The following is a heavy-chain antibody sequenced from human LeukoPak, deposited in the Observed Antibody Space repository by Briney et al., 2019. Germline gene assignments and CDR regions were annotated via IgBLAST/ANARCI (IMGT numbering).Heavy chain of an antibody. J-gene: IGHJ6*04. CDR3: ARESLGSVDPRRYSTTVSQDF. V-gene: IGHV3-7*03. CDR1: GFTFSSYW. CDR2: IKKDGSEK. D-gene: IGHD4-17*01. Sequence: GGSLRLSCAASGFTFSSYWMSWVRQAPGKGVEGVANIKKDGSEKYYVDPLKGRFTISRDNAKNSLYLQINSLRAEDTAVYYRARESLGSVDPRRYSTTVSQDFWGKGTTVTISS.